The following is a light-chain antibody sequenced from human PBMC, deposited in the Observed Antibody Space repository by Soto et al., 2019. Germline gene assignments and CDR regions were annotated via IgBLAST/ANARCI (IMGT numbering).Light chain of an antibody. Sequence: QSVLTQPPSVSAAPGQRISISGSGGSSNIGNNFVTWYQQLPGTAPKLLIYDNNQRPSGIPVRFSGSKSGTSATLGISGLQTGDEADYYCGTWDTSLSAVVFGGGTQLTVL. CDR3: GTWDTSLSAVV. CDR2: DNN. V-gene: IGLV1-51*01. J-gene: IGLJ2*01. CDR1: SSNIGNNF.